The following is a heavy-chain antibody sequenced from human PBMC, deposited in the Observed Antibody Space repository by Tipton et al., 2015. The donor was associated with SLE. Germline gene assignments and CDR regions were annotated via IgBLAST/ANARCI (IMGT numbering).Heavy chain of an antibody. V-gene: IGHV3-30*02. CDR2: IRYDGSNK. Sequence: SLRLSCAASGFTFSSYGMHWVRQAPGKGLEWVAFIRYDGSNKYYADSVKGRFTISRDNAKNSLDLQMNSLRVEDTAVYYCARVWMYSNYDFDSWGQGTLVTVSS. CDR1: GFTFSSYG. CDR3: ARVWMYSNYDFDS. J-gene: IGHJ4*02. D-gene: IGHD4-11*01.